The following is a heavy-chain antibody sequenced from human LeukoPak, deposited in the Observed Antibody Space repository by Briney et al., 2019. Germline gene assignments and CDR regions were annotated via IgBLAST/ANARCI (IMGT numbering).Heavy chain of an antibody. CDR1: GFTRSSYW. Sequence: GRYLRLSCAASGFTRSSYWMSWVRQAPGKGLEWVANIKYDGSEKYYVDSVKGRFTISRDTAKNSLYLQMNSLRAEDTAVYYCARDIAAAGLFFDYWGQGTLVTVSS. V-gene: IGHV3-7*01. J-gene: IGHJ4*02. CDR2: IKYDGSEK. D-gene: IGHD6-13*01. CDR3: ARDIAAAGLFFDY.